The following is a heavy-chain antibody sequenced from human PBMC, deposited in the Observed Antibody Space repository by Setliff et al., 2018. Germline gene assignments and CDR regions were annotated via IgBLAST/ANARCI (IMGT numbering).Heavy chain of an antibody. J-gene: IGHJ4*02. CDR3: ARDRKSSPEHYYFDY. Sequence: ASVKVSCKASGGSFNNYPISWVRQAPGQGLEWMGGISDNNGNTNYAKSFQGRVTMNTDTSTSTAYMELGSLTSDDTAVYYCARDRKSSPEHYYFDYWGQGTLVTVSS. CDR2: ISDNNGNT. CDR1: GGSFNNYP. V-gene: IGHV1-18*01.